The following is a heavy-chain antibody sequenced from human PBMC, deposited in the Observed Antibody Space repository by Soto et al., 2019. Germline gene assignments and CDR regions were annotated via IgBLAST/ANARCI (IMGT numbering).Heavy chain of an antibody. CDR2: INQDGSEK. Sequence: VGSLRLSCAASGFTFSNYYMDWVRQAPGKGLEWVANINQDGSEKHYVDSVKGRFTISRDNAKNSLYLQMSSLTAEDSALYYCARSLDYWGQGTRVTVSS. J-gene: IGHJ4*02. V-gene: IGHV3-7*01. CDR1: GFTFSNYY. CDR3: ARSLDY.